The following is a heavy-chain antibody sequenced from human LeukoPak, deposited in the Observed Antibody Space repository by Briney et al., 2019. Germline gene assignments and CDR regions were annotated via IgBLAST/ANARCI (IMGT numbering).Heavy chain of an antibody. CDR3: ESGISSGSYYNGG. D-gene: IGHD3-10*01. CDR1: GGSFSGYY. V-gene: IGHV4-34*01. J-gene: IGHJ4*02. Sequence: SETLSLTCAVYGGSFSGYYWSWIRQPPGKGLEWIGEINRGGSTVYNPSLKSRVTISVDTSKNQFSLKLSSVTAADTAVYYCESGISSGSYYNGGWGQGTLVTVSS. CDR2: INRGGST.